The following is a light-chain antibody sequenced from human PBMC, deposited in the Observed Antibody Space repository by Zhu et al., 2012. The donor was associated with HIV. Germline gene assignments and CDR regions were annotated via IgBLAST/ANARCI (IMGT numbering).Light chain of an antibody. J-gene: IGKJ1*01. V-gene: IGKV1-8*01. Sequence: AIRMTQSPSSFSASTGDRVTITCRASQGISSYLAWYQQKPGKAPKLPIYAASTLESGVPSKFSGSGSGTDFTLTISCLQSEDFATYYCQQYYSYPRTFGQGTKVEI. CDR3: QQYYSYPRT. CDR2: AAS. CDR1: QGISSY.